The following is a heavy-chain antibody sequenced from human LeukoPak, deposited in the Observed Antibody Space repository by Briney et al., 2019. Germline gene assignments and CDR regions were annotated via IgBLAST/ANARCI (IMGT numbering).Heavy chain of an antibody. Sequence: SETLSLTCAVYGGSFSGYYWSWIRQPPGKGLEWIGEINHSGSTNYNPSLKGRVTISVDTSKNQFSLKLSSVTAADTAVYYCARGVRFYAVWGQGTLVTVSS. CDR2: INHSGST. V-gene: IGHV4-34*01. D-gene: IGHD3-3*01. CDR1: GGSFSGYY. J-gene: IGHJ4*02. CDR3: ARGVRFYAV.